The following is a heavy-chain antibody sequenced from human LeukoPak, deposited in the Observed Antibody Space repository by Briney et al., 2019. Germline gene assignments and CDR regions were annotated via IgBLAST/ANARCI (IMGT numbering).Heavy chain of an antibody. V-gene: IGHV1-8*01. CDR3: ASQYYDILTGYYDYYYGMDV. Sequence: ASVKVSCKASGYTFTSYDINWVRQATGQGLEWMGWMNPNSGNTGYAQKFQGRVTMTRNTSISTAYMELSSLRSEDTAVYYCASQYYDILTGYYDYYYGMDVWGQGTTVTVSS. CDR2: MNPNSGNT. D-gene: IGHD3-9*01. CDR1: GYTFTSYD. J-gene: IGHJ6*02.